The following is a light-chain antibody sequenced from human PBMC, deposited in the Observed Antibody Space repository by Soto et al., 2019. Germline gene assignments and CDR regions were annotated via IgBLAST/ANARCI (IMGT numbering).Light chain of an antibody. CDR3: SSYTGSSPPYV. J-gene: IGLJ1*01. V-gene: IGLV2-14*01. CDR2: DVT. CDR1: TSDVGGYNY. Sequence: QSALTQPASVSGSPGQSITISCTGTTSDVGGYNYVSWYQQHPGKAPRLMIYDVTNRPSGVSSRFSGSKSGNTASLTISGLQPEDEADYYCSSYTGSSPPYVFGTWTKLTVL.